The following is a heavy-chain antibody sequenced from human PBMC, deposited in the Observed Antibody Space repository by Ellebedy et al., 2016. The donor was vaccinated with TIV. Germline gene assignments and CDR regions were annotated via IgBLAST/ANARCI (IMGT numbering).Heavy chain of an antibody. CDR2: IYYSGRT. D-gene: IGHD3-16*02. J-gene: IGHJ3*02. CDR1: GGSISSGDYY. V-gene: IGHV4-30-4*01. CDR3: ARSSPLRDYVWGSYRYRSDLDAFDI. Sequence: MPSETLSLTCTVSGGSISSGDYYWSWIRQPPGKGLEWIGYIYYSGRTYYNPSLKSRITISVDTSKNQFSLKLRSVTAADTAVYFCARSSPLRDYVWGSYRYRSDLDAFDIWGQGTMVTVSS.